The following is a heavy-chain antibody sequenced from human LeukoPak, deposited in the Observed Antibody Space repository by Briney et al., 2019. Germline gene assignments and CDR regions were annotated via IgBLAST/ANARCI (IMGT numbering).Heavy chain of an antibody. CDR2: INHSGGST. CDR3: ARDPANSGYEIDY. CDR1: GYTFTSYG. V-gene: IGHV1-46*01. D-gene: IGHD5-12*01. Sequence: ASVKVSCKASGYTFTSYGISWVRQAPGQGLEWMGIINHSGGSTSYAQKFQGRVTMTRDTSTSTVYMELSSLRSEDTAVYYCARDPANSGYEIDYWGQGTLVTVSS. J-gene: IGHJ4*02.